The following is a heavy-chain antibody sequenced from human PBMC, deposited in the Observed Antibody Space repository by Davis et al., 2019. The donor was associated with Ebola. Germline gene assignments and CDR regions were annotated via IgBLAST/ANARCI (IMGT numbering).Heavy chain of an antibody. D-gene: IGHD3/OR15-3a*01. J-gene: IGHJ4*02. CDR3: ARTIAGDWPGRY. CDR1: GYSFTNYD. CDR2: MNPYSGNA. Sequence: ASVKVSCKASGYSFTNYDIHWVRQAPGQGLEWIGWMNPYSGNAGYAQKFQGRVNMSRNTSINTAYMELRSLRSEDTAVYYCARTIAGDWPGRYWGQGTLVTVSS. V-gene: IGHV1-8*01.